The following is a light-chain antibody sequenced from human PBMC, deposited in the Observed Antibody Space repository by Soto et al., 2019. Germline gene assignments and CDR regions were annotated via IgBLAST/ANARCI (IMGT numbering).Light chain of an antibody. V-gene: IGKV3-11*01. CDR1: QSVSSY. J-gene: IGKJ1*01. CDR3: QQYGDMWT. CDR2: DAS. Sequence: EIVLTQSPATLSLSPGERATLSCRASQSVSSYLAWYQQKPGQAPRLLIYDASNRATGIPARFSGSGSGTDFTLTISSLEPEGFAVYFCQQYGDMWTFGQGTKVDIK.